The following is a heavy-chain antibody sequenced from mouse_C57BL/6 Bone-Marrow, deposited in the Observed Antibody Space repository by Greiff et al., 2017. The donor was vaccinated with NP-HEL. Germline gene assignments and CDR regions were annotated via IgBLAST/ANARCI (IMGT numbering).Heavy chain of an antibody. Sequence: EVQLVESGGGLVQSGRSLRLSCATSGFTFSDFYMEWVRQAPGKGLEWIAASRNKANDYTTEYSASVTGRFIVSRDTSQSILYLQMNALRAEDTAIYYCAITTVVAPYAYWGQGTLVTVSA. CDR2: SRNKANDYTT. CDR1: GFTFSDFY. J-gene: IGHJ3*01. CDR3: AITTVVAPYAY. D-gene: IGHD1-1*01. V-gene: IGHV7-1*01.